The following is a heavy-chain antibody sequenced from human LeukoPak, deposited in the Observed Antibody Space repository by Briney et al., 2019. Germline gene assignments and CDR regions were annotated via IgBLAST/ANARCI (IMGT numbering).Heavy chain of an antibody. Sequence: SETLSLTCSVSGGSIKNYYWTWIRQPPGKGLEWIGHVSNSGSTKYNPSLKSRVTISIDTSKKHFSLKLSSVTAADTAVYYCASRAYYDSSGLDYWGQGILVTVSS. J-gene: IGHJ4*02. CDR1: GGSIKNYY. V-gene: IGHV4-59*08. D-gene: IGHD3-22*01. CDR2: VSNSGST. CDR3: ASRAYYDSSGLDY.